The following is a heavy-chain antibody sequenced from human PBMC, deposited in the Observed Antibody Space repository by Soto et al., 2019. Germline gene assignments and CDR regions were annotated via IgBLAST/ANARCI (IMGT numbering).Heavy chain of an antibody. V-gene: IGHV3-21*01. Sequence: PGGSLRLSCAASGFTFSSYSMNWVRQAPGKGLEWVSSISSSSYIYYADSVKGRFTISRDNAKNSLYLQMNSLRAEDTAVYYCARRERLKHSSDYGMDVWGQGTTVTVSS. D-gene: IGHD6-19*01. CDR3: ARRERLKHSSDYGMDV. J-gene: IGHJ6*02. CDR2: ISSSSYI. CDR1: GFTFSSYS.